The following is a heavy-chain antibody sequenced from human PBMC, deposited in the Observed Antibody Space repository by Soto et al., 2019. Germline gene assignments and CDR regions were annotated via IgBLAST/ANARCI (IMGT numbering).Heavy chain of an antibody. CDR2: ISYDGSNK. CDR3: ARSDGAPPYYYYYGMDV. J-gene: IGHJ6*02. V-gene: IGHV3-30*03. Sequence: QVQLVESGGGVVQPGRSLRLSCAASGFTFSSYGMHWVRQAPGKGLEWVAVISYDGSNKYYADSVQGRFTISRDNSKNTLYLQMNSLRAEDAAVYYCARSDGAPPYYYYYGMDVWGQGTTVTVSS. D-gene: IGHD4-17*01. CDR1: GFTFSSYG.